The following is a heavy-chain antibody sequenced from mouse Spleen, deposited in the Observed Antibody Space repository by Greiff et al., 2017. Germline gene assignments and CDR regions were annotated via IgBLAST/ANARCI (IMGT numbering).Heavy chain of an antibody. Sequence: VKLMESGAELVRPGASVTLSCKASGYTFTDYEMHWVKQTPVHGLEWIGAIDPETGGTAYNQKFKGKAILTADKSSSTAYMELRSLTSEDSAVYYCTRPNYDYEAWFAYWGRGTLVTVSA. CDR1: GYTFTDYE. CDR3: TRPNYDYEAWFAY. D-gene: IGHD2-4*01. CDR2: IDPETGGT. V-gene: IGHV1-15*01. J-gene: IGHJ3*01.